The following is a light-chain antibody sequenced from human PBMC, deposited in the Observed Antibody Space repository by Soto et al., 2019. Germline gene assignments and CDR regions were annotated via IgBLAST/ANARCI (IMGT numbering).Light chain of an antibody. CDR1: SSDVGGYNY. CDR3: CSYAGSYTWV. CDR2: DVN. J-gene: IGLJ3*02. Sequence: QSALTQPRSVSGSPGQSVTISCTGTSSDVGGYNYVSWYQQHPGKAPKLMIYDVNKRPSGVPDRFSGSKSGNTASLTISGLQPEDEADYYYCSYAGSYTWVFGGGTKLTVL. V-gene: IGLV2-11*01.